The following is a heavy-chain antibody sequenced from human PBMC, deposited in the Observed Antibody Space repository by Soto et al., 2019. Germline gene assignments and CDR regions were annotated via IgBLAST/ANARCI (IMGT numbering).Heavy chain of an antibody. CDR2: MNPNSGNR. CDR1: GYTFTTYD. Sequence: ASVKVSCKASGYTFTTYDLSWVRQTTGQGLEWMAWMNPNSGNRGDAQKFQGRVTMTRNTSISTAYMELSSLRSDDTAVYYCARATGYGYFYYGMDVWAQATTVTVS. J-gene: IGHJ6*02. D-gene: IGHD5-18*01. CDR3: ARATGYGYFYYGMDV. V-gene: IGHV1-8*01.